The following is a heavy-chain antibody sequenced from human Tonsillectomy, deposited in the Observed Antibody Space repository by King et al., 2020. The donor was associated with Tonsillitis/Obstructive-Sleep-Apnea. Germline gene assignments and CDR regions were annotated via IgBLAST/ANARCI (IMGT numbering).Heavy chain of an antibody. CDR1: GFTFSSYW. J-gene: IGHJ4*02. D-gene: IGHD2-2*03. V-gene: IGHV3-7*01. CDR3: ARVVGGYCSSTSCYGYFDY. CDR2: IKQDGSEK. Sequence: VQLVESGGGLVQPGGSLRISCAASGFTFSSYWMSWVRQAPGKGLEWVANIKQDGSEKYYVDSVKGRFTISRDKAKNSLYLQMNSPRAEDTAVYYCARVVGGYCSSTSCYGYFDYWGQGTLVTVSS.